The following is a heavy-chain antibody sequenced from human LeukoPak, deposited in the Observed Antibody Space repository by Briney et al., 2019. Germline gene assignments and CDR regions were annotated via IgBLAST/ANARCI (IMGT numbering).Heavy chain of an antibody. CDR2: ISSSSSYT. CDR1: GFTFRDYY. D-gene: IGHD3-10*01. CDR3: AREVGYGSGSEWFDP. Sequence: GGSLRHTCAASGFTFRDYYMTWIRQAPGKGLEWVSYISSSSSYTEYADSVKGRFTISRDKAKNSVYLQMNSLRADDTAVYYCAREVGYGSGSEWFDPWGQGTLVTVSS. V-gene: IGHV3-11*05. J-gene: IGHJ5*02.